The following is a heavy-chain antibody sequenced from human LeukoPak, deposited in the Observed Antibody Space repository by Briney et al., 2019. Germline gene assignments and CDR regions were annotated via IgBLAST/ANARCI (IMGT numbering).Heavy chain of an antibody. Sequence: GGSLRLSCAASGFTFSNHAINWVRQAPGKGLEWVSCISGSGGTTYYAGSVKGRFTISRDNSKNTLFMQINSLRAEDTAIYYCAKASSGSCPFTYFDSWGQGTLVTVSS. J-gene: IGHJ4*02. CDR1: GFTFSNHA. CDR3: AKASSGSCPFTYFDS. CDR2: ISGSGGTT. D-gene: IGHD6-19*01. V-gene: IGHV3-23*01.